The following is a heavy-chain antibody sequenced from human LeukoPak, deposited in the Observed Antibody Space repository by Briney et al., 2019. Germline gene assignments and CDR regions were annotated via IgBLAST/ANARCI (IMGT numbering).Heavy chain of an antibody. Sequence: GESLKISCKGSGYSFTSYWIGWVRQMPGKGLEWMGIIYPGDSDTRYSPSFQGQVTISADKSISTTYLQWSSLKASDTAMYYCARPPSEGSYYHGTDVWGQGTTVTVSS. CDR1: GYSFTSYW. CDR3: ARPPSEGSYYHGTDV. CDR2: IYPGDSDT. D-gene: IGHD3-10*01. J-gene: IGHJ6*02. V-gene: IGHV5-51*01.